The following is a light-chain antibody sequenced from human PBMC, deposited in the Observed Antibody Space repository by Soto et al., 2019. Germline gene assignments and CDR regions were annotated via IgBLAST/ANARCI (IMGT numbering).Light chain of an antibody. CDR2: GAS. V-gene: IGKV3-15*01. Sequence: IVMTQSPATLSVSPGERVTLSCRASETVRTNLAWFQQKPGQTPRLLIFGASTRATGIPTRFTGSGSETEFTLTIGSLQSEDLAVYYCQQYYNWPPYTFCQGTKLEIK. J-gene: IGKJ2*01. CDR3: QQYYNWPPYT. CDR1: ETVRTN.